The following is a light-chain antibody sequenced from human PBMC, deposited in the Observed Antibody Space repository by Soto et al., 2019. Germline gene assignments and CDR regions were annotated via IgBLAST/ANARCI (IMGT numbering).Light chain of an antibody. J-gene: IGLJ1*01. CDR2: DVS. Sequence: QSALTQPASVSGSPGQSITISCTGTSSDVGGYNYVPWYQHHPGKAPKLMIYDVSNRPSGVSNRFSGSKSGNTASLTISGLQPEDEADYYCCSYTTSNTRQIVFGTGTKSPS. CDR1: SSDVGGYNY. CDR3: CSYTTSNTRQIV. V-gene: IGLV2-14*03.